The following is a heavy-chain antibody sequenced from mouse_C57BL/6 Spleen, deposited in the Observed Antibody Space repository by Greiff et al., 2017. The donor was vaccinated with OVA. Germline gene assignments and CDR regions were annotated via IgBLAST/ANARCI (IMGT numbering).Heavy chain of an antibody. D-gene: IGHD2-1*01. J-gene: IGHJ3*01. CDR2: IHPNSGST. Sequence: QVQLKQPGAELVKPGASVKLSCKASGYTFTSYWMHWVKQRPGQGLEWIGMIHPNSGSTNYNEKFKSKATLTVDKSSSTAYMQLSSLTSEDSAVYYCARGGNYVSFADWGQGTLVTVSA. CDR1: GYTFTSYW. CDR3: ARGGNYVSFAD. V-gene: IGHV1-64*01.